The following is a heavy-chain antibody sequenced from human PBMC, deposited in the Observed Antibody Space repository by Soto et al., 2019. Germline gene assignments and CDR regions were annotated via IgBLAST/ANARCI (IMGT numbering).Heavy chain of an antibody. D-gene: IGHD6-19*01. CDR1: GFTLSDYI. Sequence: GGSLRLSCAASGFTLSDYIMNWVRQAPGKGLEWVSAISGSGGSAHYADSVKGRFTISRDNSKNTLYLQMNSLRAEDTAVYYCAKGALSSGWFWGQGTLVTVSS. CDR3: AKGALSSGWF. CDR2: ISGSGGSA. J-gene: IGHJ4*02. V-gene: IGHV3-23*01.